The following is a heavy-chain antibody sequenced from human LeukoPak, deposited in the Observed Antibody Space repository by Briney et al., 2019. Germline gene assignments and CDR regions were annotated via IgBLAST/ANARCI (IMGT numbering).Heavy chain of an antibody. CDR1: GYTFTGYY. D-gene: IGHD6-13*01. CDR2: INPNRGGT. J-gene: IGHJ5*02. V-gene: IGHV1-2*02. CDR3: ARATGYSSRKRFDP. Sequence: GASVKGSCKTSGYTFTGYYMHWGRQSPGHGLEWLGWINPNRGGTNYAQKFQGRVTMTRDTSISTAYMELSRLRSADTAVYYCARATGYSSRKRFDPWGQGTLVTVSS.